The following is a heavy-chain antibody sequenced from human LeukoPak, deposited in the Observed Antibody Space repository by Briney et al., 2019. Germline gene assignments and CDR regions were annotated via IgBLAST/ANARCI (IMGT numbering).Heavy chain of an antibody. CDR3: ATIKRGSIFGYFDF. J-gene: IGHJ4*02. D-gene: IGHD5-18*01. V-gene: IGHV4-59*11. CDR2: LFDSVNT. Sequence: SETLPLTCTVSGGSISSHYWSWIRQPPGKGLEWIAYLFDSVNTKDNPSLQSRLTLSADTSKNQFSLRLSSVTAADTAVYYCATIKRGSIFGYFDFWGQGIKVTVSS. CDR1: GGSISSHY.